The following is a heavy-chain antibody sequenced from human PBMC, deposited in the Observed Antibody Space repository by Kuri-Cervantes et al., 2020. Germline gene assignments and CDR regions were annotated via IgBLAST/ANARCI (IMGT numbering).Heavy chain of an antibody. V-gene: IGHV4-39*01. CDR1: GGSISSSSYY. CDR2: IYYSGST. J-gene: IGHJ4*02. Sequence: LRLSCTVSGGSISSSSYYWGWIHQPPGKGLEWIGSIYYSGSTYYNPSLQSRVTISVDTSKNQFSLKLSSVTAADTAVYYCARRSGWYGNFDYWGQGTLVTVSS. D-gene: IGHD6-19*01. CDR3: ARRSGWYGNFDY.